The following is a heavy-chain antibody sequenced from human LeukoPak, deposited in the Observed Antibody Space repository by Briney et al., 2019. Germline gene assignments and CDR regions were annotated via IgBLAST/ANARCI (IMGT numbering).Heavy chain of an antibody. Sequence: ASVKVSCKTSGDTFTGYYLHWVRQAPGQGLEWMGWIRPNSGGTKNAQKFQGRVTMTRDTSITTAYTELNRLTSDDTAVYYCATYSNSTLQYYYGLDVWGQGTTVTVSS. CDR2: IRPNSGGT. J-gene: IGHJ6*02. CDR3: ATYSNSTLQYYYGLDV. V-gene: IGHV1-2*02. D-gene: IGHD6-6*01. CDR1: GDTFTGYY.